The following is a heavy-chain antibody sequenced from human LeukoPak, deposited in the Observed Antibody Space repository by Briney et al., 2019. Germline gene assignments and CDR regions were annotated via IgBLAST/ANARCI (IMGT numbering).Heavy chain of an antibody. J-gene: IGHJ3*02. CDR1: GFTFSNYG. V-gene: IGHV3-21*06. CDR2: TYTSGSYI. Sequence: GGFLRLSCAASGFTFSNYGMNWVRQAPGKGLEWVSFTYTSGSYIYYGDSVKGRFTISRDNAKNLLFLQMNGLRAEDTALYYCARGRSITLLRGVAMSDGFDIWGQGAMVAVSS. CDR3: ARGRSITLLRGVAMSDGFDI. D-gene: IGHD3-10*01.